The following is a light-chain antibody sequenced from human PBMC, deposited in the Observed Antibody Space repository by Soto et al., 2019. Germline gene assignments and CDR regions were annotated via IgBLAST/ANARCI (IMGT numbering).Light chain of an antibody. V-gene: IGLV1-40*01. Sequence: QSVLTQPPSVSGAPGQRVTICCTGSSSNIGAGYDVHWYQQLPGTAPKLLIYGYVNRPSGVPDRFSGSKSGTSASLAITGLQAEDEADFYCQSYDGSLSGPYVFGTGTKVTVL. CDR2: GYV. CDR1: SSNIGAGYD. J-gene: IGLJ1*01. CDR3: QSYDGSLSGPYV.